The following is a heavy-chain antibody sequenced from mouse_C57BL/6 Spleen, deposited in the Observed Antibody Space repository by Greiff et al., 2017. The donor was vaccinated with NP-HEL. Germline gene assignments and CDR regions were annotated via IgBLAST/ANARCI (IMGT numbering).Heavy chain of an antibody. V-gene: IGHV1-26*01. D-gene: IGHD1-1*01. Sequence: VQLQQSGPELVKPGASVKISCKASGYTFTDYYMNWVKQSHGKSLEWIGDINPNNGGTSYNQKFKGKATLTVAKSSSTAYMELRSLTSEDSADYYCARGATVVAIGYYYAMDYWGQGTSVTVSS. CDR1: GYTFTDYY. J-gene: IGHJ4*01. CDR3: ARGATVVAIGYYYAMDY. CDR2: INPNNGGT.